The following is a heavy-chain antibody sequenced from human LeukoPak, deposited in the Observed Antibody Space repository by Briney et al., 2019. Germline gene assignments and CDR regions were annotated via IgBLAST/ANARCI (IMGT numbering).Heavy chain of an antibody. J-gene: IGHJ4*02. Sequence: SETLSLTCAVSGGSITNNNWWSWVRQPPGQGLEWIGEIFPSGSTTYSPSLKSRVTISMDKSRNQFSLKLTSVTAADTAVHYCVTYYDRSGYKWDYWGQGTLVTVSS. CDR1: GGSITNNNW. V-gene: IGHV4-4*02. CDR2: IFPSGST. D-gene: IGHD3-22*01. CDR3: VTYYDRSGYKWDY.